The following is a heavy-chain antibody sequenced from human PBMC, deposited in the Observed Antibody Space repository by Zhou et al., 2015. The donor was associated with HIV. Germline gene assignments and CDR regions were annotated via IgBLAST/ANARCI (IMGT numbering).Heavy chain of an antibody. CDR3: AREGQEVVRPLYYYYGMDV. CDR1: GYTFTSYG. V-gene: IGHV1-18*01. D-gene: IGHD2-21*01. CDR2: ISAYNGNT. J-gene: IGHJ6*02. Sequence: GAEVKKPGASVKVSCKASGYTFTSYGISWVRQAPGQGLEWMGWISAYNGNTNYAQKLQGRVTMTTDTSTSTAYMELRSLRSDDTAVYYCAREGQEVVRPLYYYYGMDVWGQGTTVTVSS.